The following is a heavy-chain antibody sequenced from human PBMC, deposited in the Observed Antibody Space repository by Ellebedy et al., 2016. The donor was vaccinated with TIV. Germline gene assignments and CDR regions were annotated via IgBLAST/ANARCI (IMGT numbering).Heavy chain of an antibody. Sequence: GESLKISCAASGFTFGSYGLHCVRQAPGKGLDWVAFISFDRSDTYYAASVKGRLTISRDNSKNTLYLQMNILRAEDTAVYYCARVYDSYYFDYWGQGTLFSVSS. D-gene: IGHD3-3*01. CDR3: ARVYDSYYFDY. CDR1: GFTFGSYG. CDR2: ISFDRSDT. V-gene: IGHV3-30*03. J-gene: IGHJ4*02.